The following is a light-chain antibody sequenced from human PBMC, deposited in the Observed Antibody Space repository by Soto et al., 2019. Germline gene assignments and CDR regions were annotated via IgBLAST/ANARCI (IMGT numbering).Light chain of an antibody. V-gene: IGKV3-11*01. J-gene: IGKJ1*01. CDR2: DVS. Sequence: IVLTHSPPTRSLSPGERAPLPCRAGKNISSYLIWYQQKPGQAPRLLMYDVSNRATGIPARFSGSGSGTDFTLTISSLEPEDLAVYYCQQRSNWPRTFGQGTKVEIK. CDR1: KNISSY. CDR3: QQRSNWPRT.